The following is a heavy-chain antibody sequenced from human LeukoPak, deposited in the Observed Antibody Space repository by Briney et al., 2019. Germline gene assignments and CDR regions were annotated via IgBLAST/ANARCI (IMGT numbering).Heavy chain of an antibody. D-gene: IGHD3-10*01. CDR3: AKDRVSRGLMGAFDY. CDR2: ISDSGGST. J-gene: IGHJ4*02. V-gene: IGHV3-23*01. Sequence: GGSLRLSCAVSGITLSNYGMSLVREAPGKGLEWVAGISDSGGSTNYADSVKGRFPISRDNPKNTLYLQMNNLRAEDTAIYFCAKDRVSRGLMGAFDYWGQGSLVTVSS. CDR1: GITLSNYG.